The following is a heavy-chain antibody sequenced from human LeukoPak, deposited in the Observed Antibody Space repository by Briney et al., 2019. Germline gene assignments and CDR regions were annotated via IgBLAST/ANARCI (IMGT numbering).Heavy chain of an antibody. Sequence: PGGSLRLSCSASGFTFSRYAMHWVRQAPGKGLEYVSGISSNGGSTYYADSVKGRFTISRDNSKNTLYLQMSSPRAEDTAVYYCVKSGSYYNEPYYFDYWGQGTLVTVSS. CDR2: ISSNGGST. D-gene: IGHD3-10*01. J-gene: IGHJ4*02. CDR3: VKSGSYYNEPYYFDY. CDR1: GFTFSRYA. V-gene: IGHV3-64D*06.